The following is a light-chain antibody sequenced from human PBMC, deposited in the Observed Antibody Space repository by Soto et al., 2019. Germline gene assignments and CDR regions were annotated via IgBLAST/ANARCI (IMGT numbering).Light chain of an antibody. CDR2: DVS. Sequence: QSVLTQPASVSGSPGQSSTISCTGTSSDVGDYNYVSWYQQHPGKAPKFMIYDVSIRPSGVSNRFSGSKSGNTASTTISGLQAEDEADYYCSSYTSSSRYVFGTGTKVTVL. V-gene: IGLV2-14*01. J-gene: IGLJ1*01. CDR3: SSYTSSSRYV. CDR1: SSDVGDYNY.